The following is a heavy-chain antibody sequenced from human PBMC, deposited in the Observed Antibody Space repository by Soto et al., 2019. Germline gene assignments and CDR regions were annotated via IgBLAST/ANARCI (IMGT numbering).Heavy chain of an antibody. CDR3: ARDHNNYYYYYGMDV. J-gene: IGHJ6*02. CDR2: IYYSGST. Sequence: QVQLQESGPGLVKPSQTLSLTCTVSGGSISSGDYYWSWIRQPPGQGLEWIGYIYYSGSTYYNPSLKSRVTISVDTSKNQFSLKLSSVTAADTAVYYCARDHNNYYYYYGMDVWGQGTTVTVSS. V-gene: IGHV4-30-4*01. CDR1: GGSISSGDYY.